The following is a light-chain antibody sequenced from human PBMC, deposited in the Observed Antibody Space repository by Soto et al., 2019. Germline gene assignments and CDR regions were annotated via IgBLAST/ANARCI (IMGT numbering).Light chain of an antibody. CDR3: QQYNNWPQT. V-gene: IGKV3-15*01. CDR1: QSVSSN. Sequence: EIVMTQSPATLSVSPGERATLSCRASQSVSSNLAWYQQKPGQAPRLLIYGASTRATGIPARFSGSGCGTEFTLTISSLQSKDFAVYYCQQYNNWPQTFGQGTKVEIK. CDR2: GAS. J-gene: IGKJ1*01.